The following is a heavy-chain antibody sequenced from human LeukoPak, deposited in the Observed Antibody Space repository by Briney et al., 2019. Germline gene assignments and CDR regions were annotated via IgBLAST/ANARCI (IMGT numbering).Heavy chain of an antibody. CDR2: IFYSGDT. J-gene: IGHJ4*02. CDR3: ARAAGIVVVPATMFGY. D-gene: IGHD2-2*01. CDR1: GDSITSSY. V-gene: IGHV4-59*12. Sequence: SETLSLTCTVSGDSITSSYWSWIRQPPGKGLEYIGYIFYSGDTNYNPSLKSRVTLSLDMFNNQFSLRLTSVTAADTAVYYCARAAGIVVVPATMFGYWGQGTLVTVSS.